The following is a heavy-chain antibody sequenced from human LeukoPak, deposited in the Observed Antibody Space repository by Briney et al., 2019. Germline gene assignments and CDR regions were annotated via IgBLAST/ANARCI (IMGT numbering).Heavy chain of an antibody. J-gene: IGHJ6*02. CDR1: GYTFTGYY. CDR2: INPNSGGT. CDR3: ARKLEVGYALPLLYYGMDV. V-gene: IGHV1-2*02. D-gene: IGHD5-12*01. Sequence: ASVKVSCKASGYTFTGYYMHWVRQAPGQGLEWMGWINPNSGGTNYAQKFQGRVTMTRDTSISTAYMELSRLRSDDTAVYYCARKLEVGYALPLLYYGMDVWGQGTTVTVSS.